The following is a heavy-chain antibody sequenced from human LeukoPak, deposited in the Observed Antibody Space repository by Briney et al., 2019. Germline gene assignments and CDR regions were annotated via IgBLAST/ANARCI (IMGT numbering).Heavy chain of an antibody. J-gene: IGHJ4*02. V-gene: IGHV4-34*01. CDR1: GGSFSGYY. CDR3: ARGDYGDYEFDY. Sequence: SETLSLTCAVYGGSFSGYYWSLIRRPPGKGLEWIGEINHSGSTNYNPSLKSRVTISVDTSKNQFSLKLSSVTAADTAVYYCARGDYGDYEFDYWGQGTLVTVSS. D-gene: IGHD4-17*01. CDR2: INHSGST.